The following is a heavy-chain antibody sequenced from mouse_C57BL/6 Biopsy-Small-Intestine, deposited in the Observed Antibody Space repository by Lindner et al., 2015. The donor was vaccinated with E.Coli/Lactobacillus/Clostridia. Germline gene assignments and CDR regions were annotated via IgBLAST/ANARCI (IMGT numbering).Heavy chain of an antibody. CDR1: KYTFTDYF. V-gene: IGHV1-64*01. CDR3: ARGYASGWLYFDY. J-gene: IGHJ2*01. D-gene: IGHD1-3*01. CDR2: IDPNTGGT. Sequence: SVKVSCKASKYTFTDYFIHWVRQAPGQGLEWVGWIDPNTGGTNYPQRFQGRVTMTRDTSINTAYMELSSLRSDDTAVYYCARGYASGWLYFDYWGQGTLLTVSS.